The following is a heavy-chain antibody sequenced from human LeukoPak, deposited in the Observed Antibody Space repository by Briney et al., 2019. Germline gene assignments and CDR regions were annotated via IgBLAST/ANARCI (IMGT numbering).Heavy chain of an antibody. CDR3: AISLPAITIFGVVIMTDAFDI. J-gene: IGHJ3*02. V-gene: IGHV1-2*02. Sequence: GASVKVSCKASGYTFTGYYMHWVRQAPGQGLEWMGWINPNSGGTNYAQKFQGRVTMTRDTSISTAYMELSRLRSDDTAVYYCAISLPAITIFGVVIMTDAFDIWGQGTIVTVSS. CDR2: INPNSGGT. D-gene: IGHD3-3*01. CDR1: GYTFTGYY.